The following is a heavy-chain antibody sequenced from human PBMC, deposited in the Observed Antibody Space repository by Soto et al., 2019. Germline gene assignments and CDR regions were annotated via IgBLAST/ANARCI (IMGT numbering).Heavy chain of an antibody. CDR1: GYTFTSYG. D-gene: IGHD3-22*01. CDR2: ISAYNGNT. V-gene: IGHV1-18*01. Sequence: QVQLVQSGAEVKKPGASVKVSCKASGYTFTSYGISWVRQAPGQGLEWMGWISAYNGNTNYAQKLQGRVTMTTDTSTRTADMELRSLRSDDTAVYYCARIPLIVPTRWGFDYWGQGTVVTVSS. CDR3: ARIPLIVPTRWGFDY. J-gene: IGHJ4*02.